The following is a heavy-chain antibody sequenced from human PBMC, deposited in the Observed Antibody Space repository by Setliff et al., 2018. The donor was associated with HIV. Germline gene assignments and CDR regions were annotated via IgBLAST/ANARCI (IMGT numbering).Heavy chain of an antibody. V-gene: IGHV1-18*01. CDR2: ISPYIGHT. CDR1: GYTFTTYG. J-gene: IGHJ6*02. CDR3: ARLGSGWSDSYYYAMDV. D-gene: IGHD6-19*01. Sequence: GASVKVSCKASGYTFTTYGISWVRQAPGHGLEWMGWISPYIGHTNYAQNFQGRVTMTIGTSTSTAYMELRSLRSDDTAVYFCARLGSGWSDSYYYAMDVWGQGTTVTVSS.